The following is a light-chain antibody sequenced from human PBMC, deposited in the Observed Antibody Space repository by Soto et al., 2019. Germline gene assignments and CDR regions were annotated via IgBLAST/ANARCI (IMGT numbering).Light chain of an antibody. V-gene: IGKV3-15*01. J-gene: IGKJ1*01. CDR1: QSVSSN. Sequence: EIVMTQSPATLSVSPGERATLSCRASQSVSSNFAWYQQKPGQAPRLLIYGASTRATGIPARFSGSGSGTVFTLTISSLQSEDFAVYYCQQYNNWPQTFGQGNKVDIK. CDR3: QQYNNWPQT. CDR2: GAS.